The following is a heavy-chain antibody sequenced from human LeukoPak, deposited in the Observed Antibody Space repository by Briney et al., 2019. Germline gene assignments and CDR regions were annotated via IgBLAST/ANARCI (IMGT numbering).Heavy chain of an antibody. J-gene: IGHJ3*02. CDR2: ISSSSSTI. V-gene: IGHV3-48*04. CDR1: GFTFSSYS. Sequence: GGSLRLSCAASGFTFSSYSMNWVRQAPGKGLEWVSYISSSSSTIYYADSVKGRFTISRDNAKNSLYLQMNSLRAEDTAVYYCARVDYYDIGAFDIWGQGTMVTVSS. D-gene: IGHD3-22*01. CDR3: ARVDYYDIGAFDI.